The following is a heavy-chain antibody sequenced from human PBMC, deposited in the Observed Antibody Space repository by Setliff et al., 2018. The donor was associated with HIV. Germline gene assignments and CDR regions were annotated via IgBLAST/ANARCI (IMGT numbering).Heavy chain of an antibody. CDR2: IYYSGST. CDR3: ARGASDTAMADYYFDY. J-gene: IGHJ4*03. D-gene: IGHD5-18*01. V-gene: IGHV4-59*01. Sequence: SETLSLTCTVSGGSISSYYWSWIRQPPGKGLEWIGYIYYSGSTNYNPSLKSRVTISVDTSKNQFSLKLSSVTAADTAVYYCARGASDTAMADYYFDYWGQGTVVTVSS. CDR1: GGSISSYY.